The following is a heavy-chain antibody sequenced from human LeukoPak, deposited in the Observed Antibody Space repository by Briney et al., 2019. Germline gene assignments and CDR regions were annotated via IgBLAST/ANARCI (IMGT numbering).Heavy chain of an antibody. Sequence: PGGSLRLSCAASGFTFSSYRMNWVRQAPGKGLVWVSRINSDGSSTSYADSVKGRFTISRDNAKNTLYLQMNSLRAEDTAVYYCARPMGDYVWVVGYWGQGTLVTVSS. CDR1: GFTFSSYR. V-gene: IGHV3-74*01. J-gene: IGHJ4*02. CDR2: INSDGSST. D-gene: IGHD4-17*01. CDR3: ARPMGDYVWVVGY.